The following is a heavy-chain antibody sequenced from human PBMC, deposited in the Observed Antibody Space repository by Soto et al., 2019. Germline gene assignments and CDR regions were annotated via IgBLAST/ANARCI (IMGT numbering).Heavy chain of an antibody. J-gene: IGHJ4*02. CDR1: GGSFSGYY. CDR3: ARGNIYCSGGSCHSFVDY. CDR2: INHSGST. V-gene: IGHV4-34*01. D-gene: IGHD2-15*01. Sequence: SETLSLTCAVYGGSFSGYYWSWIRQPPGKGLEWIGEINHSGSTNYNPSLKSRVTISVDTSKNQFSLKLSSVTAADTAVHYCARGNIYCSGGSCHSFVDYWGQGTLVTVSS.